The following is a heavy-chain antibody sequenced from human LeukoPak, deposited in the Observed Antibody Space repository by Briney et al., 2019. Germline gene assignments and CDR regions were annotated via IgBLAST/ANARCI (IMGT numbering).Heavy chain of an antibody. CDR3: AKDLGPRGAPWFDP. Sequence: GGSLRLSCAASGFTFDDYAMHWVRQAPGKGLEWVALISGGGGSTYYAESVKGRFTIPRDNNKNSLCLQLNSLRTEDTAFYYCAKDLGPRGAPWFDPWGQGTLVTVSS. CDR2: ISGGGGST. J-gene: IGHJ5*02. V-gene: IGHV3-43*02. D-gene: IGHD4/OR15-4a*01. CDR1: GFTFDDYA.